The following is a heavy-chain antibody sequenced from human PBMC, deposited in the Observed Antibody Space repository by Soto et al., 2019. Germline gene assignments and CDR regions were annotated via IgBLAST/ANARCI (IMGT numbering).Heavy chain of an antibody. D-gene: IGHD1-1*01. CDR1: GCNFSSYA. CDR2: ISGSGGST. J-gene: IGHJ6*03. Sequence: TGVSLRLSCAASGCNFSSYAMSWVLQAPGKGLEWVSAISGSGGSTYYADSVKGRFTISRDNSKNTLYLQMNSLRAKDTAVYYFANPPMTGTLPLNYYMDVCGKGTTVTVSS. CDR3: ANPPMTGTLPLNYYMDV. V-gene: IGHV3-23*01.